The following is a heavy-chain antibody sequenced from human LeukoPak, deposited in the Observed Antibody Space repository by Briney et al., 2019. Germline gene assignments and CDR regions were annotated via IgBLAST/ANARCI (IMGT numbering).Heavy chain of an antibody. V-gene: IGHV3-48*03. CDR1: GFNFSNYV. J-gene: IGHJ4*02. Sequence: SGGSLRLSCAASGFNFSNYVMGWVRQAPGKGLEWVSYISSSDSTIYYAASVKGRFTISRDNAKNSLYLQMNSLRAGDTAVYYCARTIEMATISYFDYWGQGTLVTVSS. CDR3: ARTIEMATISYFDY. CDR2: ISSSDSTI. D-gene: IGHD5-24*01.